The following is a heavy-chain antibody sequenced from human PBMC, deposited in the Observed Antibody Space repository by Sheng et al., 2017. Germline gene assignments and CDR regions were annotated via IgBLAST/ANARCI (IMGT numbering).Heavy chain of an antibody. CDR1: GFIFSQYL. V-gene: IGHV3-74*01. CDR3: VRDRDGYNW. Sequence: EVQLVESGGGLVQPGGSLRLSCAASGFIFSQYLMHWVRQVPGKGLVWVSRIDNDGKTTHYADSVKGRFTISRDNAKNTLYLQMNSLRAEDTAVYYCVRDRDGYNWWGQGTLGHR. CDR2: IDNDGKTT. D-gene: IGHD1-20*01. J-gene: IGHJ4*02.